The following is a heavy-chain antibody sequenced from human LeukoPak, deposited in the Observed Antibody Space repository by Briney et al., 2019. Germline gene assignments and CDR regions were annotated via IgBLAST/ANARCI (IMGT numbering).Heavy chain of an antibody. Sequence: GGSLRLSCAASGFTFSTYAMHWVRQAPGKGLEWVAVIAYDGSNKYYADSVKGRFTISRDNSKNTLYLQMNSLRAEDTTVYYCARDSRGYSYRNALDLWGQGTMVTVSS. D-gene: IGHD5-18*01. CDR2: IAYDGSNK. J-gene: IGHJ3*01. CDR3: ARDSRGYSYRNALDL. V-gene: IGHV3-30-3*01. CDR1: GFTFSTYA.